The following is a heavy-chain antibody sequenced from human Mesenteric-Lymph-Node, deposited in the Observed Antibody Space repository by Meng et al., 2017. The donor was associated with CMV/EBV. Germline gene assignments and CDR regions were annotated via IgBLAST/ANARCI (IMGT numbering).Heavy chain of an antibody. J-gene: IGHJ4*02. V-gene: IGHV4-34*01. D-gene: IGHD2-15*01. Sequence: SETLSLTCAVYGGSFSGYYWSWIRQPPGKGLEWIGEINHSGSTNYNPSLKSRVTISVDTSKNQFSLKLSSVTAADTAVYYCTRHYSLHDPFDFWGRGTLVTVSS. CDR1: GGSFSGYY. CDR2: INHSGST. CDR3: TRHYSLHDPFDF.